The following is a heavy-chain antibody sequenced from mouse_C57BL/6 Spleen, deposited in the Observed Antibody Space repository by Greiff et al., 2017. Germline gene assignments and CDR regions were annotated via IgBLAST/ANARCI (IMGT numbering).Heavy chain of an antibody. CDR3: ARWGAQASFAY. Sequence: VQLQQSGAELVKPGASVKLSCKASGYTFTSYWMHWVKQRPGQGLEWIGMIHPNSGSTNYNEKFKSKATLTVDKSSSTAYMQLSSLTSEDSAVYYCARWGAQASFAYWGQGTLVTVSA. CDR2: IHPNSGST. V-gene: IGHV1-64*01. D-gene: IGHD3-2*02. CDR1: GYTFTSYW. J-gene: IGHJ3*01.